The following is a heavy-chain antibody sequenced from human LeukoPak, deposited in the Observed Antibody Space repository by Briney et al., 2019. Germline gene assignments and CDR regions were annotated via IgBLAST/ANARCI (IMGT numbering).Heavy chain of an antibody. CDR3: TTDPYYYYMGV. V-gene: IGHV3-15*01. J-gene: IGHJ6*03. Sequence: PGGSLRLSCAASGFTFSDHYMDWVRQAPGKGLEWVGRIKSKTDGGTTDYAAPVKGRFTISRDDSKNTLYLQMNSLKTEDTAVYYCTTDPYYYYMGVWGKGTTVTISS. CDR1: GFTFSDHY. CDR2: IKSKTDGGTT.